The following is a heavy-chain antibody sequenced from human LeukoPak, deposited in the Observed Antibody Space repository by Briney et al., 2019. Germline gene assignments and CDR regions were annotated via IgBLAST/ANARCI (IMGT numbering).Heavy chain of an antibody. CDR1: GGSFGSGTYY. CDR3: AREGSDWVFDY. J-gene: IGHJ4*02. CDR2: SSYSGST. V-gene: IGHV4-31*03. D-gene: IGHD6-19*01. Sequence: SQTLSLTCTVSGGSFGSGTYYWSWIRQRPGKGLEWIGCSSYSGSTYYTPSLKSRFTISVDTSKNQFSLNLISVTAADTAVYYCAREGSDWVFDYWGQGTLVTVSS.